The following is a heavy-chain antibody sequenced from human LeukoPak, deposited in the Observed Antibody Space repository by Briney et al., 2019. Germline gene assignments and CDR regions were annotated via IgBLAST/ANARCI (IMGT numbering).Heavy chain of an antibody. CDR3: TRGYGDDAFDI. D-gene: IGHD4-17*01. J-gene: IGHJ3*02. CDR1: GGSISSYY. CDR2: IYYSGST. V-gene: IGHV4-59*01. Sequence: PSETLSLTCTVSGGSISSYYWSWIRQPPGKGLEWIGYIYYSGSTNYNPSLKSRVTISVDTSKNQFSLKLSSVTAADTAVYYCTRGYGDDAFDIWGQGTMVTVSS.